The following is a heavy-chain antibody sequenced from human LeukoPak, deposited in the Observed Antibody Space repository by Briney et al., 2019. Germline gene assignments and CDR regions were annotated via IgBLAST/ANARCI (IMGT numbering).Heavy chain of an antibody. D-gene: IGHD2-15*01. Sequence: GASVKVSCKASGYTFTSYDINWVRQATGQGLEWMGWMNPNSGNTGYAQKFQVRATMTRNTSISTAYMELSSLRSEDTAVYYCAVAATPNYYYYYYMDVWGKGTTVTVSS. CDR3: AVAATPNYYYYYYMDV. CDR2: MNPNSGNT. V-gene: IGHV1-8*01. CDR1: GYTFTSYD. J-gene: IGHJ6*03.